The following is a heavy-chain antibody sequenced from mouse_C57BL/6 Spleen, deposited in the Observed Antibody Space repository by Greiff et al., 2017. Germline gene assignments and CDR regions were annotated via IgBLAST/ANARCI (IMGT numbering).Heavy chain of an antibody. Sequence: EVKLMESGGGLVQPGGSLSLSCAASGFTFTDYYMSWVRQPPGKALEWLGFIRNKANGYTTEYSASVKGRFTISRDNSQSILYLQMNALRAEDSATYYCARSYSLYYYAMDYWGQGTSVTVSS. CDR2: IRNKANGYTT. D-gene: IGHD2-10*01. CDR1: GFTFTDYY. J-gene: IGHJ4*01. V-gene: IGHV7-3*01. CDR3: ARSYSLYYYAMDY.